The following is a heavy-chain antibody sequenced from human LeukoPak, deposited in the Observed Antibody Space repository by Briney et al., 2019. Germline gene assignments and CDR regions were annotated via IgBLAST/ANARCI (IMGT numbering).Heavy chain of an antibody. CDR2: TNSGGTTT. CDR3: AKQSYARSLGE. J-gene: IGHJ4*02. CDR1: GFPFSDFS. D-gene: IGHD3-10*02. V-gene: IGHV3-23*01. Sequence: GGSLRLSCATSGFPFSDFSMTWVRQAPGKGLEWISTTNSGGTTTYYAESVKGRFTIPRDNFKNALYLQLSSLRVEDTAIYYCAKQSYARSLGEGGPGTLVTVSS.